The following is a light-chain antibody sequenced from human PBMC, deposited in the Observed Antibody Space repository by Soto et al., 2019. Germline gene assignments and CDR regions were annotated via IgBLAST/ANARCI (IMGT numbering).Light chain of an antibody. CDR2: DNN. V-gene: IGLV1-51*01. Sequence: QSVLPQPPSVSAAPRQKVTISCSGSSSNIENNYVSWYQQLPGTAPKLLIYDNNKRPSGIPDRFSGSKSGTSATLGITGLQTGDEADYYCGTWDSSLSAGVFGGGTKLTVL. CDR1: SSNIENNY. J-gene: IGLJ3*02. CDR3: GTWDSSLSAGV.